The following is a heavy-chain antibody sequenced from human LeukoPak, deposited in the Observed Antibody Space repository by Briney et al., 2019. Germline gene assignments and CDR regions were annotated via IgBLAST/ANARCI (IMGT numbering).Heavy chain of an antibody. D-gene: IGHD3-22*01. Sequence: ASVKVSCKASGGTFSSYAISWVRQAPGQGLEWMGGTIPIFGTPNYAQKFQDRVTITADESTSTAFMELSSLRSEDTAVYYCARGVDSGYPDYWGQGTLVTVSS. V-gene: IGHV1-69*01. CDR1: GGTFSSYA. CDR2: TIPIFGTP. CDR3: ARGVDSGYPDY. J-gene: IGHJ4*02.